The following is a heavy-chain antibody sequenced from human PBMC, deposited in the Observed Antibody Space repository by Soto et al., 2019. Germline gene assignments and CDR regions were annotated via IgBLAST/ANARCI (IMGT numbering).Heavy chain of an antibody. CDR3: AKSVGWYAIDS. CDR2: MLHSGAT. Sequence: QVQLQESGPGLVKPSGTLSLTCAVSGVSISTSNWWGWVRQSPGKGLAWIGDMLHSGATNYNPSLMSRVTISVDKSKNQFSLKLNSVTAADTAVYYCAKSVGWYAIDSWGQGTLVIVSS. D-gene: IGHD6-19*01. J-gene: IGHJ4*02. V-gene: IGHV4-4*02. CDR1: GVSISTSNW.